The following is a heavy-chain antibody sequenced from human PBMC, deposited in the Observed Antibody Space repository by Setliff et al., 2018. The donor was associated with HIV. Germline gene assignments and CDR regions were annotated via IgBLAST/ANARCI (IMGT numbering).Heavy chain of an antibody. CDR2: IHHSGTA. J-gene: IGHJ5*02. Sequence: SETLSLTCAVSGGSITRTPYYWGWIRQPPGKGLEWIGSIHHSGTAYDNPSLKSRVTISVDPSKNQFSLKLTSVTAADTAMYYCASRIYYYDESRVLREEGFVPWGQGTLVTVSS. CDR1: GGSITRTPYY. CDR3: ASRIYYYDESRVLREEGFVP. V-gene: IGHV4-39*01. D-gene: IGHD3-22*01.